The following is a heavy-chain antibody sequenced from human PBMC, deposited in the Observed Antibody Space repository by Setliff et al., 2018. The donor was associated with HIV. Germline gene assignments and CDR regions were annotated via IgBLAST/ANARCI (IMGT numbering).Heavy chain of an antibody. J-gene: IGHJ6*02. Sequence: GESLKISCKGSGYSFTNSWIGWVRQMPGKGLEWMGIIYPGDSDTTYSPSFQGQVTISVDKSISTAYLQWSSLKASDSAMYYCARQTVHTTHSLDFGSPNRDYYYGMDVWGQGTTVTVSS. V-gene: IGHV5-51*01. CDR1: GYSFTNSW. D-gene: IGHD1-1*01. CDR3: ARQTVHTTHSLDFGSPNRDYYYGMDV. CDR2: IYPGDSDT.